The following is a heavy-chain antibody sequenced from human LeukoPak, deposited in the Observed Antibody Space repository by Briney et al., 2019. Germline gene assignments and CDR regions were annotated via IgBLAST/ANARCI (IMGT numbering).Heavy chain of an antibody. J-gene: IGHJ6*02. D-gene: IGHD3-3*01. V-gene: IGHV3-23*01. CDR2: ITGSGGGT. CDR1: GFTFSSHA. CDR3: AKDGGGSLEWLPPMDV. Sequence: GGSLRLSCAASGFTFSSHAMGWVRQAPGKGLEWVSSITGSGGGTYYGDSVKGRFTISRDNSKNTLYLQMNSLRAEDTAVYYCAKDGGGSLEWLPPMDVWGQGTTVTVSS.